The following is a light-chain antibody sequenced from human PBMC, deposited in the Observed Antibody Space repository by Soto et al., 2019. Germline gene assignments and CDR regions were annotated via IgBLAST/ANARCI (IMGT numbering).Light chain of an antibody. CDR2: DVS. V-gene: IGKV3-11*01. CDR1: QSVTSY. J-gene: IGKJ5*01. CDR3: QQRSDWPLT. Sequence: EVVLTQSQATLSFSPGERATLSGRASQSVTSYLAWYQQKPGQAPRLLIYDVSNRASGIPARFSGSGSETDFTLTISSLEPEDFAVYYCQQRSDWPLTFGQGTRLEIK.